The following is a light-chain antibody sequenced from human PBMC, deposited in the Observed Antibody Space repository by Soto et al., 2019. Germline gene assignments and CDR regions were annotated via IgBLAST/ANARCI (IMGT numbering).Light chain of an antibody. Sequence: EIVLTQSPGTLSLSPGERATLSCRASQSVSSNNLAWYHQKPGQTPRLLIYGASSRATGIPDRFSGSGSGTDFTLTINRLEPEDFAVYYCQQYDNSITFGQGTRLEIE. CDR1: QSVSSNN. CDR3: QQYDNSIT. CDR2: GAS. J-gene: IGKJ5*01. V-gene: IGKV3-20*01.